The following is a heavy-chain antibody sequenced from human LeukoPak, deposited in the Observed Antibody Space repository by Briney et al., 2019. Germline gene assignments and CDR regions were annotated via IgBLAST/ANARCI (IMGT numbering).Heavy chain of an antibody. V-gene: IGHV3-30*04. CDR3: ASDNNGDY. J-gene: IGHJ4*02. D-gene: IGHD2-8*01. CDR2: ISYDGSDV. CDR1: GFTFSNYA. Sequence: GGSLRLSCAASGFTFSNYAMHWVRQAPGRGLRWVAVISYDGSDVNCADSVKGRFTISRDNSKSTLYLQLNSLRVEDTAVYYCASDNNGDYWGQGTLVTVSS.